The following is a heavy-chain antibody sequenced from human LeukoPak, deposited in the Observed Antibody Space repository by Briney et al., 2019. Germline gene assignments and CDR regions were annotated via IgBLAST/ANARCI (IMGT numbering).Heavy chain of an antibody. J-gene: IGHJ4*02. CDR2: ISGSGGST. V-gene: IGHV3-23*01. D-gene: IGHD1-26*01. CDR3: AKDLKPGDSGY. CDR1: GFTFSSYA. Sequence: GGSLRLSCAAAGFTFSSYAMSWVRQAPGKGLEWVSAISGSGGSTYYADSVKGRFTISRDNSKNTLYLQMNSLRAEDTAVYYCAKDLKPGDSGYWAQGTLVPVSS.